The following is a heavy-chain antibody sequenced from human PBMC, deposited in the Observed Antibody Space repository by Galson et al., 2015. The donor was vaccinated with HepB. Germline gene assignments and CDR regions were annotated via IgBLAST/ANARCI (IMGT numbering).Heavy chain of an antibody. CDR2: IIPIFGTA. Sequence: SVKVSCKASGGTFSSYAISWVRQAPGQGLEWMGGIIPIFGTANYAQKFQGRVTITADESTSTAYMELSSLRSEDTAVYYCAGSRDLGGNSEIYYYYYMDVWGKGTTVTVSS. J-gene: IGHJ6*03. V-gene: IGHV1-69*13. CDR3: AGSRDLGGNSEIYYYYYMDV. CDR1: GGTFSSYA. D-gene: IGHD4-23*01.